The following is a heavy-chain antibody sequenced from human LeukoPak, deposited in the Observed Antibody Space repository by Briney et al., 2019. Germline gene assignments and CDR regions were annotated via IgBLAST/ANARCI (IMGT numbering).Heavy chain of an antibody. D-gene: IGHD3-22*01. Sequence: ASVKVSCKASGYTFTGYYMHWVRQAPGHGLEWMGWINPNSGGTNYAQKFQGRVTMTRDTSISTAYMELSRLRSDDTAVYYCARQKGTTIVVATFDYWGQGTLVTVSS. J-gene: IGHJ4*02. CDR1: GYTFTGYY. CDR2: INPNSGGT. CDR3: ARQKGTTIVVATFDY. V-gene: IGHV1-2*02.